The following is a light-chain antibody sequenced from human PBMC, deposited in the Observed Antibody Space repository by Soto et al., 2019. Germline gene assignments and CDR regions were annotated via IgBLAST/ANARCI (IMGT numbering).Light chain of an antibody. CDR3: QQSGNSPWT. CDR1: QRFGSSN. V-gene: IGKV3-20*01. CDR2: STS. Sequence: IVLTQCQGTLSLSPGERGTLCCGASQRFGSSNLAWYQQKHGQAPRLVMYSTSSRATGIPDGFSGSVSGTDVTITISRLETEDGAVYYCQQSGNSPWTFGQGTKVDIK. J-gene: IGKJ1*01.